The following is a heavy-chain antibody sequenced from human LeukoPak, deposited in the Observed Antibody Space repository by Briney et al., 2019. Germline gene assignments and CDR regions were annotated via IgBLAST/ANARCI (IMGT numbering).Heavy chain of an antibody. CDR2: IIPIFGTA. CDR1: GYTFTSFG. D-gene: IGHD3-9*01. CDR3: ATEGGGDILTGYPPDY. J-gene: IGHJ4*02. Sequence: SVKVSCKASGYTFTSFGITWVRQAPGQGLEWMGGIIPIFGTANYAQKFQGRVTITADESTSTAYMELSSLRSEDTAVYYCATEGGGDILTGYPPDYWGQGTLVTVSS. V-gene: IGHV1-69*13.